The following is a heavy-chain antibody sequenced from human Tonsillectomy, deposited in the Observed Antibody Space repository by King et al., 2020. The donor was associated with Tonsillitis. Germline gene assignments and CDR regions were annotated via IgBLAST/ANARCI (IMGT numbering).Heavy chain of an antibody. CDR2: TKQGGRAK. CDR3: ARDFAEFDY. D-gene: IGHD1-14*01. V-gene: IGHV3-7*01. Sequence: VQLVQSGGGLVQPGGSLRLSCAASGFTFRSYWMRWGRQAPGKGVEGGANTKQGGRAKYYVDFVKGRFTISRDNAKNSLYLEMSRLGAEDTAVYYCARDFAEFDYWGQGTLVTVSS. CDR1: GFTFRSYW. J-gene: IGHJ4*02.